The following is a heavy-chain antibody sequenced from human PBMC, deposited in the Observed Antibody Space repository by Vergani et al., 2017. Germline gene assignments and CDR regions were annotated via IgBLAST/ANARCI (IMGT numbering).Heavy chain of an antibody. D-gene: IGHD6-19*01. V-gene: IGHV1-69*01. CDR3: ARGGRAKWLVRVYLDY. CDR2: IIPMFGTT. CDR1: GGTFSSYS. Sequence: QVQLVQSGAEVKKPGSSVKVSCKASGGTFSSYSTLWVRQAPGQGLEWMGGIIPMFGTTYYAQKFQGRVTITADESTSTAYMERNSLRSEDTAVYYCARGGRAKWLVRVYLDYWGQGTLVTVSS. J-gene: IGHJ4*02.